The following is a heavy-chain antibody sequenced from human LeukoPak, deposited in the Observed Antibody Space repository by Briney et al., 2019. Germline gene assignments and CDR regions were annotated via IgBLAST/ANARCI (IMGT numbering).Heavy chain of an antibody. CDR1: GFTFSSYA. V-gene: IGHV3-30-3*01. Sequence: GRSLRLSCAASGFTFSSYAMHWVRQAPGKGLEWVAVISYDGSNKYYADSVKGRFTISRDNSKNTLYLQMNSLRAEDTAVYYCARSGRGLLAAFDTSGAGKLVTVSS. J-gene: IGHJ3*02. D-gene: IGHD2-15*01. CDR3: ARSGRGLLAAFDT. CDR2: ISYDGSNK.